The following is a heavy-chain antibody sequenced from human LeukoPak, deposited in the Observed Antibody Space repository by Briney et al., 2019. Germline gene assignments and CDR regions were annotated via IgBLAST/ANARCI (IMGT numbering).Heavy chain of an antibody. CDR1: GGSFSGYY. CDR3: ARGHLTGSTYYFDY. Sequence: PSETLSLTCAVYGGSFSGYYWSWIRQPRGKGLEWIGEINHSGSTNYNPSLKSRVTISVDTSKNQFSLKLSSVTAADTAVYYCARGHLTGSTYYFDYWGQGTLVTVSS. V-gene: IGHV4-34*01. CDR2: INHSGST. D-gene: IGHD3-9*01. J-gene: IGHJ4*02.